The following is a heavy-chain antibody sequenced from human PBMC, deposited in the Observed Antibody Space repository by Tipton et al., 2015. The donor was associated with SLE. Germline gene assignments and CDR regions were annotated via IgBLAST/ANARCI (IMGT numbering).Heavy chain of an antibody. CDR2: INHSGST. CDR1: GGSFSGYY. CDR3: ARRVGIAAAGDGAFDI. J-gene: IGHJ3*02. Sequence: TLSLTCAVYGGSFSGYYWSWFRQPPGKGLEWIGEINHSGSTNYNPSLKSRVTISLDTSKNQFSLKLTSVTAADTAVYYCARRVGIAAAGDGAFDIWGQGTMVTVSS. D-gene: IGHD6-13*01. V-gene: IGHV4-34*01.